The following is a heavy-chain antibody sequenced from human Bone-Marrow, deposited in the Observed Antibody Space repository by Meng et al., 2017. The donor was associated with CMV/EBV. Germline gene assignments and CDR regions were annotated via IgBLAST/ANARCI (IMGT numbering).Heavy chain of an antibody. Sequence: SVKVSCKASGGTFSSYTISWVRQAPGQGLEWMGRIIPILGIANYAQKFQGRVTITADKSTSTDYMELSSLRSEDTAVYYCARWPQGDFWRGYLSHYYGMDVWGQGTTVTVSS. CDR2: IIPILGIA. CDR1: GGTFSSYT. V-gene: IGHV1-69*02. CDR3: ARWPQGDFWRGYLSHYYGMDV. J-gene: IGHJ6*02. D-gene: IGHD3-3*01.